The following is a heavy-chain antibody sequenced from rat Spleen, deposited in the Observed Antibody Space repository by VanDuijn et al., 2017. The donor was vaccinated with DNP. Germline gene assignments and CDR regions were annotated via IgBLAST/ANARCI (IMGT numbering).Heavy chain of an antibody. CDR1: GFSITNNFK. Sequence: EVLLQESGPGLVKPSQSLSLTCSVTGFSITNNFKWSWIRKFPGNKLEWMGYVTNAGSTHYNPYLKSRISITTDTSKNQFFLQVNSVDTEDTATYYCAIQLGVFDYWGQGVMVIVSS. J-gene: IGHJ2*01. V-gene: IGHV3-3*01. D-gene: IGHD5-1*01. CDR2: VTNAGST. CDR3: AIQLGVFDY.